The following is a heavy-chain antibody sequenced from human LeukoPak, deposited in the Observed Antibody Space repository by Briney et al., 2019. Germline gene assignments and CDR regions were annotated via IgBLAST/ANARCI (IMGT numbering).Heavy chain of an antibody. CDR1: GFTVSDKY. J-gene: IGHJ4*02. CDR2: LYSGGST. Sequence: GSLRLPCAASGFTVSDKYMSWVRQAPGKGLEWVSVLYSGGSTYYADSVKGRFTISRDNSKNTLYLQMDSLRAEDTAMYYCARELDRSGYILAYWGQGTLVTVSS. CDR3: ARELDRSGYILAY. D-gene: IGHD3-3*01. V-gene: IGHV3-53*01.